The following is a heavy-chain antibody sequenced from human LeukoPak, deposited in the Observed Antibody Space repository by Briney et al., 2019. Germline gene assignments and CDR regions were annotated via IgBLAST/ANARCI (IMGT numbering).Heavy chain of an antibody. V-gene: IGHV3-7*05. CDR2: INKDGSEK. CDR1: GFNFNRFW. Sequence: GGSLRLSCAASGFNFNRFWMSWVRQAPGKGLEWVAHINKDGSEKYYVDSVRGRFTISRDNAKNSLSLQMNSLRAEDTALYYCACRAITDRPYDLDFWGQGTLVTVSS. J-gene: IGHJ4*02. D-gene: IGHD6-6*01. CDR3: ACRAITDRPYDLDF.